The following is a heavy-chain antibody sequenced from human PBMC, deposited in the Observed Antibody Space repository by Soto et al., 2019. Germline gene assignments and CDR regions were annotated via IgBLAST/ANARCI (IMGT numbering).Heavy chain of an antibody. CDR3: AKGDRGYDSSGDTLSGY. CDR2: ISGSGGST. CDR1: GFTFSSYA. D-gene: IGHD3-22*01. Sequence: EVQLLESGGGLVQPGGSLRLSCAASGFTFSSYAMSWVRQAPGKGLEWVSAISGSGGSTYYADSVKGRFTISRDNAKNTLYLQMNSLRADDTAVYYCAKGDRGYDSSGDTLSGYWGQGTLVSVSS. J-gene: IGHJ4*02. V-gene: IGHV3-23*01.